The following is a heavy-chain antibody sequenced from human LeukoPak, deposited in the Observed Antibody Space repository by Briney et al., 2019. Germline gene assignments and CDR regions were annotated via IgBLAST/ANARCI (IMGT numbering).Heavy chain of an antibody. D-gene: IGHD1-7*01. J-gene: IGHJ6*02. CDR3: ASEELLDPYYYGMDV. CDR2: VWYDGSNK. Sequence: QPGGSLRLSCAASGFTFSSYGMHWVRQAPGKGLEWVAVVWYDGSNKYYAGSVKGRFTISRDNSKNTLYLQMNSLRAEDTAVYYCASEELLDPYYYGMDVWGQGTTVTVSS. CDR1: GFTFSSYG. V-gene: IGHV3-33*01.